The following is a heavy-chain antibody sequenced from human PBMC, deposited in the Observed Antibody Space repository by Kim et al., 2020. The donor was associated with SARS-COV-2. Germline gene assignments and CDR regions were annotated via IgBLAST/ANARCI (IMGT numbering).Heavy chain of an antibody. J-gene: IGHJ5*02. Sequence: LSLTCAVSGLTFSGSTMHWVRQASGKGLEWVGRIRSRSKSYATAYTASMKGRFIISRDDSKNTAYLQMNSLKTEDTAIYYCTTDSGPYNWFDPWGQGTLVTVSS. CDR2: IRSRSKSYAT. CDR3: TTDSGPYNWFDP. V-gene: IGHV3-73*01. CDR1: GLTFSGST.